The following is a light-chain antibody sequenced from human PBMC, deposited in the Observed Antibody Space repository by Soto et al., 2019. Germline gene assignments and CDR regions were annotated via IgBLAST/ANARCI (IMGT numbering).Light chain of an antibody. Sequence: PGERATLSCRASRSFASSYLAWYQHKPGQAPRLIIYAASIRATGVPDRFSGSRSGTDFTLTISRLEPEDVAVYYCQQYNNWPLTLGGGTKVDIK. CDR1: RSFASSY. J-gene: IGKJ4*01. CDR3: QQYNNWPLT. CDR2: AAS. V-gene: IGKV3-20*01.